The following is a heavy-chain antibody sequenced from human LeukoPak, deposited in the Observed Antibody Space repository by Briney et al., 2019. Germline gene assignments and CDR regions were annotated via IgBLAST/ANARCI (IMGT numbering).Heavy chain of an antibody. V-gene: IGHV1-18*04. CDR3: ARDHSPYNYGY. D-gene: IGHD2-21*01. J-gene: IGHJ4*02. CDR1: GYTFTGYY. CDR2: ISAYNGDT. Sequence: ASVKVSCKASGYTFTGYYMHWVRQAPGQGLEWMGWISAYNGDTNYAQKLQGRVTMTTDTSTSTAYMELRSLRSDDTAVYYCARDHSPYNYGYWGQGTLVTVSS.